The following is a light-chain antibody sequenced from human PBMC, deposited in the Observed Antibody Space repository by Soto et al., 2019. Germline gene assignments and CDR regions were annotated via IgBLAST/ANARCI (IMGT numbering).Light chain of an antibody. Sequence: ASVGDRVTXTCRAXQXISNALAWYQQKPGKVPTLLIYEASSLESGVPSRFSGSGSGTEFTLSISSLQPEEFATYYCQQCNDYPLTFGGGTKVEIK. CDR1: QXISNA. J-gene: IGKJ4*01. CDR2: EAS. V-gene: IGKV1D-13*01. CDR3: QQCNDYPLT.